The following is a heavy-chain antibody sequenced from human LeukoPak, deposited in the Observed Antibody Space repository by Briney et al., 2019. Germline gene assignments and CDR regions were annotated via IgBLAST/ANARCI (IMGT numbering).Heavy chain of an antibody. CDR2: VYYSGST. Sequence: SETLSLTCTVSGGSISSSSYYWGWLRQPPGKGLDWIGSVYYSGSTYYNPSLKSRVTISVDTSKNQFSLTLTSVTAQDTAVYYCARNVSEKTTRSRTEATNWFDPWGQGTLVTVSS. D-gene: IGHD1-7*01. CDR1: GGSISSSSYY. V-gene: IGHV4-39*01. CDR3: ARNVSEKTTRSRTEATNWFDP. J-gene: IGHJ5*02.